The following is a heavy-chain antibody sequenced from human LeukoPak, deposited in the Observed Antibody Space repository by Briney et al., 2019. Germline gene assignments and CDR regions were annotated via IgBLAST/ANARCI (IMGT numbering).Heavy chain of an antibody. Sequence: PGGSLRLSCAASGFTFSSYSMNWLRQAPGKGLEWVSYISSSNSTIYYADSVKGRFTISRDNAENSLYLQMNSLRAEDTAVYYCARDSSLWFGKRFDYWGQGTLVTVSS. CDR3: ARDSSLWFGKRFDY. J-gene: IGHJ4*02. D-gene: IGHD3-10*01. CDR2: ISSSNSTI. V-gene: IGHV3-48*01. CDR1: GFTFSSYS.